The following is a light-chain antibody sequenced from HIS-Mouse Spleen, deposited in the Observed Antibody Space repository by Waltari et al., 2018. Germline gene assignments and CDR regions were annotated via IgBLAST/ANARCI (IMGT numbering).Light chain of an antibody. CDR1: RSNIGAGYD. CDR2: GNS. CDR3: QSYDSSLSGSKWV. J-gene: IGLJ3*02. Sequence: QSVLTQPPSVSGAPGPRVTIPCTCPRSNIGAGYDVPWYQHLPGTAPKLLTYGNSNRPSGVPDRFSGSKSGTSASLAITGLQAEDEADYYCQSYDSSLSGSKWVFGGGTKLTVL. V-gene: IGLV1-40*01.